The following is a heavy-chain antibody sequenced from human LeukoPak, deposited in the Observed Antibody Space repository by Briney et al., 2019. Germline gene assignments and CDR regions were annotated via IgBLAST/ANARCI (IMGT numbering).Heavy chain of an antibody. D-gene: IGHD1-26*01. CDR1: GFTFSSYW. CDR3: ARDGVVWYSGSYYYYYGMDV. V-gene: IGHV3-7*01. Sequence: GGSLRLSCAASGFTFSSYWMSRVRQAPGKGLERVANIKQDGSEKYYVDSVKGRFTISRDNAKNSLYLQMNSLRAEDTAVYYCARDGVVWYSGSYYYYYGMDVWGQGTTVTVSS. J-gene: IGHJ6*02. CDR2: IKQDGSEK.